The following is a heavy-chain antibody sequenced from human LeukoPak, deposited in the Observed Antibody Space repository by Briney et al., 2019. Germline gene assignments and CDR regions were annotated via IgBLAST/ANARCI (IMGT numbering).Heavy chain of an antibody. Sequence: GGSLRLSCTASGFTFGDYAMSWVRQAPGKGLEGVGFIRSKAYGGTTEYAASVKGRFTISRDNSKNTLYLQMNSQRAEDTAVYYCAKIYDSSGYYYLQSFDYWGQGTLVTVSS. CDR3: AKIYDSSGYYYLQSFDY. V-gene: IGHV3-49*04. CDR2: IRSKAYGGTT. CDR1: GFTFGDYA. J-gene: IGHJ4*02. D-gene: IGHD3-22*01.